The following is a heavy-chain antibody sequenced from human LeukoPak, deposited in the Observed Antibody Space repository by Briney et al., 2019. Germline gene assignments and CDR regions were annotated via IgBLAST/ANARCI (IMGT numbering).Heavy chain of an antibody. CDR2: IYHSGST. D-gene: IGHD1-1*01. CDR1: GGSFSGYY. Sequence: PSETLSLACAVYGGSFSGYYWSWIRQPPGKGLEWIGYIYHSGSTYYNPSLKSRVTISVDRSKNQFSLKLSSVTAADTAVYYCARGPRTGTTGLRCFDIWGQGTMVTVSS. CDR3: ARGPRTGTTGLRCFDI. V-gene: IGHV4-34*01. J-gene: IGHJ3*02.